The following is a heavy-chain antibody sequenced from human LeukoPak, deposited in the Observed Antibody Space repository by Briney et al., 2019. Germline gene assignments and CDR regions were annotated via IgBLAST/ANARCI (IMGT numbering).Heavy chain of an antibody. J-gene: IGHJ5*02. CDR1: GGSFSGYY. D-gene: IGHD2-2*01. CDR2: IDHSGST. CDR3: ARGEICSSTSCYDHWFDP. Sequence: SETLSLTCAVSGGSFSGYYWSWIRQPPGKGLEWIGEIDHSGSTNYNPSLKSRVTISVDTSKNQFSLKLSSVTAADTAVYYCARGEICSSTSCYDHWFDPWGQGTLVTVSS. V-gene: IGHV4-34*01.